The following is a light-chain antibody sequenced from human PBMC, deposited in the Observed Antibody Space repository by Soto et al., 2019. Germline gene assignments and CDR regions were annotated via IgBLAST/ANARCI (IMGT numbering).Light chain of an antibody. CDR1: QGISSA. Sequence: AIQLTQSPSSLSASVGDRVTITCRASQGISSALAWYQQKPGKAPKLLIYDASSLESGGPSRFSGSGSGTDFTLTISSLQPEDFATYYCQQFNNYPHTFGQGTRLEIK. CDR3: QQFNNYPHT. V-gene: IGKV1D-13*01. J-gene: IGKJ5*01. CDR2: DAS.